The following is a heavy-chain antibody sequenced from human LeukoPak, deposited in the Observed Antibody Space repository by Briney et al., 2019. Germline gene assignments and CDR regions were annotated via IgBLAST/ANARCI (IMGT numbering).Heavy chain of an antibody. CDR3: AKDPRRYSRTGGYFDY. CDR2: ISSSSNYI. J-gene: IGHJ4*02. D-gene: IGHD6-13*01. CDR1: GFTVSSYS. V-gene: IGHV3-21*01. Sequence: GGSLRLSCAASGFTVSSYSMNWVRQAPGKGLEWVSSISSSSNYIYYADSVKGRFTISRDNAKNSLYLQMNSLRTEDTAVYYCAKDPRRYSRTGGYFDYWGQGTLVTVSS.